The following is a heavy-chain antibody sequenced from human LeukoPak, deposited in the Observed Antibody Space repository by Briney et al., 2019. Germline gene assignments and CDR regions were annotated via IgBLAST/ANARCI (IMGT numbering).Heavy chain of an antibody. Sequence: PGGSLRLSCAASGFTFSSYAMSWVRQAPGKGLEWISSIGGSGSSTYYAGSVKGRFTISRDNSKNPLYLQMNSLRAEDTAVYYCASDFRSYNIRWCLDYWGQGTLVTVSS. CDR2: IGGSGSST. D-gene: IGHD2-8*02. CDR3: ASDFRSYNIRWCLDY. CDR1: GFTFSSYA. V-gene: IGHV3-23*01. J-gene: IGHJ4*02.